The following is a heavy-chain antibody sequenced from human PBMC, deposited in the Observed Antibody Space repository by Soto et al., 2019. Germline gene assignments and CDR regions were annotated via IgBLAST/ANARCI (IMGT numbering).Heavy chain of an antibody. J-gene: IGHJ6*02. CDR3: ARSLLDEYSSSWRSAYYGMDV. V-gene: IGHV1-2*02. D-gene: IGHD2-2*01. Sequence: QVQLMQSGAEVKKPGASVKFSCKASGFTFIAYYIYWVRQAPGQGLEWIGWINPNSGGTNNAQKFQGRVTMTRDTATSSVDMKLSALISDDTVVYLCARSLLDEYSSSWRSAYYGMDVGGQGTTVTVSS. CDR2: INPNSGGT. CDR1: GFTFIAYY.